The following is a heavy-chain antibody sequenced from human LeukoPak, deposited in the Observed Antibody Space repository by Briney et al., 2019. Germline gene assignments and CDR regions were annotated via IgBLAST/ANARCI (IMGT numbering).Heavy chain of an antibody. CDR2: INPNSGGT. Sequence: ASVKVSCKASGYTFTGYYMHWVRQAPGQGLEWMGWINPNSGGTNYAQKLQGRVTMTTDTSTSTAYMELRSLRSDDTAVYYCATDRGFYDSSGYYAFDIWGQGTMVTVSS. CDR1: GYTFTGYY. CDR3: ATDRGFYDSSGYYAFDI. V-gene: IGHV1-2*02. J-gene: IGHJ3*02. D-gene: IGHD3-22*01.